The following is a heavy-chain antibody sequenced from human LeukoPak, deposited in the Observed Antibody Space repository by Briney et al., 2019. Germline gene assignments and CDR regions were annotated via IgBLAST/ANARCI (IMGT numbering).Heavy chain of an antibody. J-gene: IGHJ3*02. V-gene: IGHV4-39*07. Sequence: PSETLSLTCTVSGGSISSSSYYWGWIRQPPGKGLEWIGSIYYSGSTYYNPSLKSRVTISVDTSKNQFSLKLSSVTAADTAVYYCARRGIHCTNGVCYTDAFDIWGQGTMVTVSS. CDR3: ARRGIHCTNGVCYTDAFDI. CDR1: GGSISSSSYY. D-gene: IGHD2-8*01. CDR2: IYYSGST.